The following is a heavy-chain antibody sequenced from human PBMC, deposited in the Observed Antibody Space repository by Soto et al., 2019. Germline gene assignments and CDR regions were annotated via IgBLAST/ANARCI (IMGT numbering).Heavy chain of an antibody. D-gene: IGHD6-13*01. V-gene: IGHV3-23*01. CDR3: AKEQKDSSSWSELNY. J-gene: IGHJ4*02. CDR2: ISGSGGST. Sequence: EVQLLESGGGLVQPGGSLRLSCAASGFTFSSYVMSWVRQAPGKGLEWVSAISGSGGSTYYADSVKGRFTISRDNSKNTLYLQMNSLRAEDTAVYYRAKEQKDSSSWSELNYWGQGTLVTVSS. CDR1: GFTFSSYV.